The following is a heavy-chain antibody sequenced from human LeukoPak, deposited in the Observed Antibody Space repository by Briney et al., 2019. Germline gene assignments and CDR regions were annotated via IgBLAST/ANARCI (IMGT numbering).Heavy chain of an antibody. CDR3: TASLTD. CDR1: GFTFSDSN. CDR2: IRNKPNNHAT. V-gene: IGHV3-73*01. Sequence: GGSLRLSCAASGFTFSDSNMHWVRQASDKGLEWVGRIRNKPNNHATEYAASVKGRFTISRDDSKNTAYLEMNSLKTEDTAIYYCTASLTDWGQGTLVTVSS. J-gene: IGHJ4*02.